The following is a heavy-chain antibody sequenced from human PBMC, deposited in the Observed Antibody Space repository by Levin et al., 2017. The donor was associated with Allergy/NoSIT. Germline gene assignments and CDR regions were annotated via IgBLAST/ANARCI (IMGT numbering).Heavy chain of an antibody. D-gene: IGHD3-22*01. CDR2: ISYDGSNK. CDR3: ARISRPIVVVPDE. CDR1: GFTFSSYA. J-gene: IGHJ4*02. Sequence: QSGGSLRLSCAASGFTFSSYAMHWVRQAPGKGLEWVAVISYDGSNKYYADSVKGRFTISRDNSKNTLYLQMNSLRAEDTAVYYCARISRPIVVVPDEWGQGTLVTVSS. V-gene: IGHV3-30-3*01.